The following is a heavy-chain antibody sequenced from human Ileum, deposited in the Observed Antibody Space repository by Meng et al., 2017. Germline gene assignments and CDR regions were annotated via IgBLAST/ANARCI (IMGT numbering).Heavy chain of an antibody. CDR3: ARSSTSPASYFFDY. Sequence: QGRRQESGPRLVRPSVTLSLACTVSGGSVSIGSYYWSWIRQPPGKGLEWIGHIYYSGSTNYNPSLKSRVTISVDMSKNQFSLKLNSVTAADTAIYFCARSSTSPASYFFDYWGQGTLVTVSS. CDR1: GGSVSIGSYY. D-gene: IGHD6-6*01. CDR2: IYYSGST. V-gene: IGHV4-61*01. J-gene: IGHJ4*02.